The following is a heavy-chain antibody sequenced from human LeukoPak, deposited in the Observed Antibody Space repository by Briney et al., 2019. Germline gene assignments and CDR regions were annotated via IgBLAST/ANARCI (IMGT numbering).Heavy chain of an antibody. CDR3: ARDLGPFLFDY. Sequence: GGSLRLSCAASGFTFSTFGMHWVRQAPGKGLEWVAVISYDGSNKYYPDSVKGRFTISRDNSKNTLYLQMNSLRAEDTAVYYCARDLGPFLFDYWGQGTLVTVSS. CDR2: ISYDGSNK. J-gene: IGHJ4*02. V-gene: IGHV3-30*03. D-gene: IGHD2/OR15-2a*01. CDR1: GFTFSTFG.